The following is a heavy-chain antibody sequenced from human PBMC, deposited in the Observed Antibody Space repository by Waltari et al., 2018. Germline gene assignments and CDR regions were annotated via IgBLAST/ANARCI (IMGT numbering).Heavy chain of an antibody. CDR1: GGSISSSSYY. J-gene: IGHJ4*02. CDR2: IYYSGST. D-gene: IGHD1-26*01. CDR3: ASQPALAVFGGSYYYFDY. V-gene: IGHV4-39*01. Sequence: QLQLQESGPGLVKPSETLSLTCTVSGGSISSSSYYWGWIRQPPGKGLEWIGSIYYSGSTDYNPSLKGRVTISVDTSKNQFSLKLGSVTAADTAVYYCASQPALAVFGGSYYYFDYWGQGTLVTVSS.